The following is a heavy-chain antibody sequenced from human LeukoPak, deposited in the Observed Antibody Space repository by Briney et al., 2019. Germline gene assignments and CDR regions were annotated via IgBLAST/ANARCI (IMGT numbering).Heavy chain of an antibody. Sequence: GGSLRLSCAASGFTFSDYYMSWIRQAPGKGLEWVTFIRFGGSNTYYSDSVKGRFTISRDNSKNTLYLQMNSLRVEDTAVYYCAQGHSHTAMYFWGQGTLVTVSS. D-gene: IGHD5-18*01. V-gene: IGHV3-30*02. CDR2: IRFGGSNT. CDR1: GFTFSDYY. CDR3: AQGHSHTAMYF. J-gene: IGHJ4*02.